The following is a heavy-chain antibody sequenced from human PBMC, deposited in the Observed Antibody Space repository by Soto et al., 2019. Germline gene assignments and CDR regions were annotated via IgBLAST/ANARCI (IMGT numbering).Heavy chain of an antibody. V-gene: IGHV1-69*13. Sequence: EASVKVSCKASGGTFSSYAISWVRQAPGQGLEWMGGIIPIFGTANYAQKFQGRVTITADESTSTAYMELSSLRSEDTAVYYCARRRRQWLVRDYYYGMDVWGQGTTVTVSS. D-gene: IGHD6-19*01. J-gene: IGHJ6*02. CDR3: ARRRRQWLVRDYYYGMDV. CDR1: GGTFSSYA. CDR2: IIPIFGTA.